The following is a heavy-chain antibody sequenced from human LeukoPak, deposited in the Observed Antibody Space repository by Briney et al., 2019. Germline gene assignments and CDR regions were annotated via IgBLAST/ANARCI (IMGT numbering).Heavy chain of an antibody. J-gene: IGHJ4*02. CDR2: IKQDGTEK. V-gene: IGHV3-7*01. CDR1: GFTFSNYW. CDR3: ARGSSLAY. Sequence: PGGSLRLSCAASGFTFSNYWMSWVRQAPGKGLEWVANIKQDGTEKYYVDSVKGRFTISRDNGKNSLYLHMNSLRAEDTAVYYCARGSSLAYWGQGTLVTVSS. D-gene: IGHD6-6*01.